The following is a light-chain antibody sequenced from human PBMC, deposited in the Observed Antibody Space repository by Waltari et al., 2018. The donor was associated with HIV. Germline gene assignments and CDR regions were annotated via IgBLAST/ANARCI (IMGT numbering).Light chain of an antibody. CDR1: SSDVGDYNY. V-gene: IGLV2-11*01. CDR2: DVN. CDR3: CSYADDYTWV. J-gene: IGLJ3*02. Sequence: QSALTQPRSVSGSPGQSVTISCTGTSSDVGDYNYVSWYQQHPGKAPKLMIFDVNKRPSGVPDRFSGSKSGNTASLTISGRQAEDEADYYCCSYADDYTWVFGGGTKLTVL.